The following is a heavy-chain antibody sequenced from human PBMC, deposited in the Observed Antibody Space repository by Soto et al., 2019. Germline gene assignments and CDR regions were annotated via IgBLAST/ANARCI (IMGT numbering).Heavy chain of an antibody. J-gene: IGHJ4*02. Sequence: EVQLLESGGGLVQPGGSLRLSCAVFAFTFSSFAMSWVRQAPGKGLEWVSAISGSGSSTYYADSVRGRFTISRDNSKNTLFLQMNSLRAEDTAVYYCAKDDYSGSFGGVDWGQGTLVTVSS. CDR1: AFTFSSFA. CDR2: ISGSGSST. CDR3: AKDDYSGSFGGVD. V-gene: IGHV3-23*01. D-gene: IGHD1-26*01.